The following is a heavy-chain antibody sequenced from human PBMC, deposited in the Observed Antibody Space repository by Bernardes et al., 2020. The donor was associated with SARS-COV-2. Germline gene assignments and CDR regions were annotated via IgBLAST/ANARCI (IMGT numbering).Heavy chain of an antibody. CDR1: GGSISSGGYY. V-gene: IGHV4-31*03. J-gene: IGHJ3*02. CDR2: IYYSGST. D-gene: IGHD3-22*01. CDR3: ARRPDYYDSSGYYYGAFDI. Sequence: SETLSLTCTVSGGSISSGGYYWSWIRQHPGKGLEWIGYIYYSGSTYYNPSLKSRVTISVDTSKNQFSLKLSSVTAADTAVYYCARRPDYYDSSGYYYGAFDIWGQGTMVTVSS.